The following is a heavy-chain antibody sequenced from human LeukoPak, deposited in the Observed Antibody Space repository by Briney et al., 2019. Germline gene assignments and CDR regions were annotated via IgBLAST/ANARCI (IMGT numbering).Heavy chain of an antibody. V-gene: IGHV3-33*01. J-gene: IGHJ4*02. CDR3: ASDYYDSSGYYDKLFDY. Sequence: GGSLRLSCAASGFTFSSYGMHWVRQAPGKGLEWVVVIWYDGSNKYYADSVKGRFTISRDNSKNTLYLQMNSLRAEDTAAYYCASDYYDSSGYYDKLFDYWGQGTLVTVSS. CDR1: GFTFSSYG. CDR2: IWYDGSNK. D-gene: IGHD3-22*01.